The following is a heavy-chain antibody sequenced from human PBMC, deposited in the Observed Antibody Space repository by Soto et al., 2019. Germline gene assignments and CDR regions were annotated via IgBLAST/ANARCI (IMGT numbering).Heavy chain of an antibody. CDR1: GFTFSSYA. CDR3: ARSNYYDSSGYYPRIDY. V-gene: IGHV3-23*01. CDR2: ISGSGGST. D-gene: IGHD3-22*01. Sequence: GGSLRLSCAASGFTFSSYAMSWVRQAPGKGLEWVSAISGSGGSTYYADSVKGRFTISRDNSKNTLYLQMNSLRAEDTAVYYCARSNYYDSSGYYPRIDYWGQGTLVTVSS. J-gene: IGHJ4*02.